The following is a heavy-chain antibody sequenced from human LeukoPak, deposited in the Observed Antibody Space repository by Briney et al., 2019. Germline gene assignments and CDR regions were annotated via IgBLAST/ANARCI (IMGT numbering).Heavy chain of an antibody. CDR2: IDANNGDT. J-gene: IGHJ4*02. CDR1: GYTFRGNY. CDR3: ARDPSSVTLYFFDY. V-gene: IGHV1-2*02. D-gene: IGHD4-11*01. Sequence: ASVKISYKASGYTFRGNYIHWLRQGPGLGLEWMGWIDANNGDTKSAQKFQGRVTMSRDTSISTAYMDLSSLSPDDAAVYYCARDPSSVTLYFFDYWGQGTLVTVSS.